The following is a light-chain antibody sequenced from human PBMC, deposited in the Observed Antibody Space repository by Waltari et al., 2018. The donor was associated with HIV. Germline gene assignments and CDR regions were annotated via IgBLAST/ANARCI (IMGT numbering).Light chain of an antibody. J-gene: IGKJ2*01. CDR2: WAS. Sequence: DIVMTQSPDSLAVSLGERATINCKSSQSVLYTSNNKNYLAWYQQKPGQPPKLLIYWASTRESGVPDRFSGSGSRTDFTLTISSLQAEDVALYYCQQYYSIPYTFGQGTKLEIK. V-gene: IGKV4-1*01. CDR1: QSVLYTSNNKNY. CDR3: QQYYSIPYT.